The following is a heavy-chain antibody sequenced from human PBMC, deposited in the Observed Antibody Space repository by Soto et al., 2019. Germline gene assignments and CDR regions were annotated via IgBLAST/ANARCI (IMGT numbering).Heavy chain of an antibody. CDR2: ISGSGGSP. D-gene: IGHD2-15*01. CDR3: AKARCSGNSCYVPDY. CDR1: GFTFNSYT. J-gene: IGHJ4*01. Sequence: PGGSLRLSCAASGFTFNSYTMAWVRQAPGKVLEWVSSISGSGGSPSYADSVQGRFTISRDNSRNTLSLQMNSLRAEDTATYYCAKARCSGNSCYVPDYWGHGSLVTVSS. V-gene: IGHV3-23*01.